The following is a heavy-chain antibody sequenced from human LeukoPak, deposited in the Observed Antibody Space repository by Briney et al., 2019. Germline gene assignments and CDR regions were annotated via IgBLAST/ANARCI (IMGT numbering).Heavy chain of an antibody. CDR2: INHSGST. CDR1: GGSFSAYY. J-gene: IGHJ6*03. D-gene: IGHD3-10*01. Sequence: RTSETLSLTCAVYGGSFSAYYWSWIRQPPGKGLEWIGEINHSGSTNYNPSLKSRVTISVDTSKNQFSLKLSSVTAADTAVYYCARRRGAMVRGVYHGGYYYYYMDVWGKGTTVTISS. V-gene: IGHV4-34*01. CDR3: ARRRGAMVRGVYHGGYYYYYMDV.